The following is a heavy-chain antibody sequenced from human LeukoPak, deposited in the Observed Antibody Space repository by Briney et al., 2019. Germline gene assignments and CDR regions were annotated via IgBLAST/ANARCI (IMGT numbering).Heavy chain of an antibody. Sequence: GGSLRLACAASGFTLSYYWMHWVRQGPGKGLVWVSTINGDGSSTNYADSVKGRFTISRDNAKNTLYLEMNSLRVEDTAVYYCARDPRNKGFDPWGQGTLVTVSS. J-gene: IGHJ5*02. CDR1: GFTLSYYW. D-gene: IGHD1/OR15-1a*01. CDR2: INGDGSST. V-gene: IGHV3-74*01. CDR3: ARDPRNKGFDP.